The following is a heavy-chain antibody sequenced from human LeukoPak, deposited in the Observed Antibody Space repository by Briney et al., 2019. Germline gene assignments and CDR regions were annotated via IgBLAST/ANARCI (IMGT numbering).Heavy chain of an antibody. D-gene: IGHD3-22*01. CDR1: GLTFSSYG. CDR2: ISGGGGST. Sequence: GGSLRLSCAASGLTFSSYGMSWVRQAPGKGLEWVSGISGGGGSTYYADSVKGRFTISRDNAKNSLYLQMNSLRAEDTAVYYCARVRYDGSGYYAIYDYWGQGTLVTVSS. CDR3: ARVRYDGSGYYAIYDY. J-gene: IGHJ4*02. V-gene: IGHV3-23*01.